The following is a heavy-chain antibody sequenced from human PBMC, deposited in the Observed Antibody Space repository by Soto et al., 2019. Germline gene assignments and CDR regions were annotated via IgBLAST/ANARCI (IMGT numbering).Heavy chain of an antibody. CDR3: ARDITTRGMDV. CDR2: MNPNSCNT. D-gene: IGHD3-10*01. V-gene: IGHV1-8*01. CDR1: GYTFTSYD. J-gene: IGHJ6*02. Sequence: QVQLVQSGAEVKKPGASVKVSCKASGYTFTSYDINWVRQATGQGLEWMGWMNPNSCNTGYAQKFQGRVTMTSNTSLTTAYLELSSLSSKDPTMYSFARDITTRGMDVWGQGTTVTGPS.